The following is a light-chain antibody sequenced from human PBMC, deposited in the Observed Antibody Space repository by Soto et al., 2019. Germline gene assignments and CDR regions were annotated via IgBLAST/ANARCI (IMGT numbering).Light chain of an antibody. J-gene: IGKJ5*01. Sequence: EIGLTQSPTTLSLSPGERATPACGASQSVSSFLAWYQQKPGQAPRLLIYDASNRATGIPARFSGSGSGTDFTLTISSLEPEDFAVYYCQQRSNRPAFGQGTRLEIK. V-gene: IGKV3-11*01. CDR1: QSVSSF. CDR3: QQRSNRPA. CDR2: DAS.